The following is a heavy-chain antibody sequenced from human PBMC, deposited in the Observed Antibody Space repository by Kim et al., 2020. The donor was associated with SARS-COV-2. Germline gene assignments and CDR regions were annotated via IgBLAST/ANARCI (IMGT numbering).Heavy chain of an antibody. CDR2: ISSCSNTA. V-gene: IGHV3-48*02. Sequence: GGSLRLSCAASGFSFNTYSMVWVRQAPGKGLGWLSYISSCSNTAYYADSVEGRFTISRDNAKNSLYLQMNSLRDEDTALYYCARDFGFCSGATCPTPPRFDYWGQGTLVTVSS. CDR1: GFSFNTYS. CDR3: ARDFGFCSGATCPTPPRFDY. J-gene: IGHJ4*02. D-gene: IGHD2-15*01.